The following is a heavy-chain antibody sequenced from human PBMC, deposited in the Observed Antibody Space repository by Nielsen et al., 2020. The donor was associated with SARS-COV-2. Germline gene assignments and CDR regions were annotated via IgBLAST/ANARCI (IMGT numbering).Heavy chain of an antibody. D-gene: IGHD1-26*01. J-gene: IGHJ6*03. CDR3: AREGLGSTYYMDV. CDR1: GFTFADYA. CDR2: INWNSGSI. V-gene: IGHV3-9*01. Sequence: GGSLRLSCAASGFTFADYAMHWVRQVPGKGLEWVSGINWNSGSIGYAASVKGRFVVSRDNVRSSLFLQMNSLRGEDTAVYYCAREGLGSTYYMDVWGEGTTVSVSS.